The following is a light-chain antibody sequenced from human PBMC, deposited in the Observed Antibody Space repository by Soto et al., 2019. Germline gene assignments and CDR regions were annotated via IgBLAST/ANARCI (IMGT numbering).Light chain of an antibody. CDR2: AAS. Sequence: IQLTQSPSFLSASVGDRVRITCRASQGISSYIAWYQQKPVKAPKLLIYAASTLQSGVPSRFSGSGSGTDFTLTISSLQPEDFATYYCQQLTSYPRTFGPGTKVDIK. J-gene: IGKJ3*01. V-gene: IGKV1-9*01. CDR1: QGISSY. CDR3: QQLTSYPRT.